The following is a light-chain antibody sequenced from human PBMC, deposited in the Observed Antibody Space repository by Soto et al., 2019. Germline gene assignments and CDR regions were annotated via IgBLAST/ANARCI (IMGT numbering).Light chain of an antibody. CDR3: QQYGNSPLT. J-gene: IGKJ1*01. CDR1: QSLSSSY. V-gene: IGKV3-20*01. Sequence: EIVLTQSPGTLSLSPGDRATLSCRASQSLSSSYLAWYQQKPGQAPRLLMYDTFNRATGIPERFSGSGSGTDFTLTISRLETEDFAVYYCQQYGNSPLTFGQGTKVEIK. CDR2: DTF.